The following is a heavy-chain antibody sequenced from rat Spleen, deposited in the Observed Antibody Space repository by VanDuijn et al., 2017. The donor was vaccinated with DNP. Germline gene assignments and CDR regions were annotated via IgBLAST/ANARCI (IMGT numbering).Heavy chain of an antibody. D-gene: IGHD1-11*01. V-gene: IGHV5-7*01. Sequence: EVQLVESGGGLVQPGRSMKLSCAASGFIFSNYWMTWIRQAPKKGLEWVATISYGGSDTYYRDSVRGRFTISRDNAKSILYLQMDSLGSEDTAIYHCAKGPNYGGDSDYFDYWGQGVMVTVSS. CDR2: ISYGGSDT. CDR3: AKGPNYGGDSDYFDY. CDR1: GFIFSNYW. J-gene: IGHJ2*01.